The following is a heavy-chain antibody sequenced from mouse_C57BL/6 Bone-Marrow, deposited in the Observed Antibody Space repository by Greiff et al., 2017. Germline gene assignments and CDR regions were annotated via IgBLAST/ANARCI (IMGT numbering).Heavy chain of an antibody. CDR2: INYDGSST. V-gene: IGHV5-16*01. D-gene: IGHD2-3*01. Sequence: EVMLVESEGGLVQPGSSMKLSCTASGFTFSDYYMAWVRQVPEKGLEWVANINYDGSSTYYLDSLKGRFIISRDNAKNILYLQMSSLKSEDTATYYCARIFLCGFAYWGQGTLVTVSA. J-gene: IGHJ3*01. CDR3: ARIFLCGFAY. CDR1: GFTFSDYY.